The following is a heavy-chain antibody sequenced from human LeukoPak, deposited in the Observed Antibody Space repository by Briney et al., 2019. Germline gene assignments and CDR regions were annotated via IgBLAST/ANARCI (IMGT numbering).Heavy chain of an antibody. Sequence: GESLKISCKGSGYSFTNYWIGWVRQMPGKGLEWMGITYPGDSDTRYSPSFQGQVTISADKSISTAYLQWSSLTASDTAMYHCARHTPMANFDYWGQGTLVTVSS. V-gene: IGHV5-51*01. CDR2: TYPGDSDT. J-gene: IGHJ4*02. D-gene: IGHD5-18*01. CDR3: ARHTPMANFDY. CDR1: GYSFTNYW.